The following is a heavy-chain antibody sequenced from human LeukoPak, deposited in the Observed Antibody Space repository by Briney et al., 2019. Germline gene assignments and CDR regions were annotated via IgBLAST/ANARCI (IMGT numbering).Heavy chain of an antibody. Sequence: GGSLRLSCASSGFTFDDYAMHWVRQAPGKGLEWVSGISWNSGNIAYADSVKGRFTISRDNAKNSLSLQMNSLRAEDTALYYCAKGLRLSVAGKFDPWGQGTLVTVYS. CDR3: AKGLRLSVAGKFDP. V-gene: IGHV3-9*01. CDR1: GFTFDDYA. J-gene: IGHJ5*02. D-gene: IGHD6-6*01. CDR2: ISWNSGNI.